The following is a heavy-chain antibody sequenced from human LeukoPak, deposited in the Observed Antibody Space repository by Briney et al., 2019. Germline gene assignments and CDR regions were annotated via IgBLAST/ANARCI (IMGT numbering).Heavy chain of an antibody. J-gene: IGHJ3*02. D-gene: IGHD3-16*01. V-gene: IGHV4-59*01. Sequence: PSETLSLTCTVSSGSISSYYWSWIRQPPGKGLEWIGYIYYSGSTNYNPSPKSRVTISVDTSKNQFSLKLSSVTAADTAVYYCARVWGDAFDIWGQGTMVTVSS. CDR1: SGSISSYY. CDR3: ARVWGDAFDI. CDR2: IYYSGST.